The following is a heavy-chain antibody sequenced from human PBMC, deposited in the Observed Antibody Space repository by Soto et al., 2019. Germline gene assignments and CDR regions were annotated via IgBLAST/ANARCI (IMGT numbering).Heavy chain of an antibody. V-gene: IGHV1-18*01. J-gene: IGHJ6*02. CDR3: ARVYYDSSGYYYGPRYYYYGMDV. D-gene: IGHD3-22*01. Sequence: ASVKVSCKASGYTFSSFGISWVRQAPGQGLEWMGLIRSYNGNTFYAQKFQGRVTITRDTSASTAYMELSSLRSEDTAVYYCARVYYDSSGYYYGPRYYYYGMDVWGQGTTVTVSS. CDR2: IRSYNGNT. CDR1: GYTFSSFG.